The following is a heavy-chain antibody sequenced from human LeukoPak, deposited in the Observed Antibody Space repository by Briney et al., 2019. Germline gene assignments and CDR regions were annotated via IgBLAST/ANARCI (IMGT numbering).Heavy chain of an antibody. CDR2: ISSSSSYI. D-gene: IGHD3-10*01. V-gene: IGHV3-21*01. Sequence: PGGSLRLSCAASGFTFSSYSMNWVRQAPGKGLEWVSSISSSSSYIYYADSVKGRFTISRDNSKNTLYLQMNSLRVEDTAMYYCVKGEPRGQMPGFAPWPQGFRVTVSS. CDR3: VKGEPRGQMPGFAP. CDR1: GFTFSSYS. J-gene: IGHJ5*02.